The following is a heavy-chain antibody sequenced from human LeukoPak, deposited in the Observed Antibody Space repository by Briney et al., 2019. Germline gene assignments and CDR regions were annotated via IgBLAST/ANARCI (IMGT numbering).Heavy chain of an antibody. CDR2: ITSSSTYT. CDR1: GFTFSGYS. J-gene: IGHJ4*02. Sequence: AGGSLRLSCAAPGFTFSGYSMNWVRQAPGKGLEWVSSITSSSTYTYYADSVKGRFTISRDNSKNSLYLQMNSLRAEDTAFYYCAREATYDVSDNWGQGTLVTVSS. V-gene: IGHV3-21*01. D-gene: IGHD3-16*01. CDR3: AREATYDVSDN.